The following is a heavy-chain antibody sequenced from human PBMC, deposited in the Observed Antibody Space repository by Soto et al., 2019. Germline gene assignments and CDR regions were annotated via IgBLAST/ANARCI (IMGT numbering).Heavy chain of an antibody. Sequence: SETLSLTCAVSSGSISSGGYSWTWIRQPPGKGLEWIGYIYHSGSTYYNPSLKSRVTISVDRSKNQFSLKLNSVTAADTAVYYCARVPGPWGQGTLVTVSS. J-gene: IGHJ5*02. D-gene: IGHD7-27*01. CDR1: SGSISSGGYS. V-gene: IGHV4-30-2*01. CDR3: ARVPGP. CDR2: IYHSGST.